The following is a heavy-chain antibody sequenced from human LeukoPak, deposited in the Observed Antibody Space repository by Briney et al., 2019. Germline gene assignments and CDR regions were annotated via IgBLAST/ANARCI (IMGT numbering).Heavy chain of an antibody. CDR1: GYTFTGYY. CDR2: INPNSGGT. D-gene: IGHD1-26*01. V-gene: IGHV1-2*02. J-gene: IGHJ4*02. Sequence: ASVKVSCKASGYTFTGYYMRWVRQAPGQGLEWMGWINPNSGGTNYAQKFQGRVTMTRDTSISTAYMELSRLRSDDTAVYYCARGRGSYYVYVDYWGQGTLVTVSS. CDR3: ARGRGSYYVYVDY.